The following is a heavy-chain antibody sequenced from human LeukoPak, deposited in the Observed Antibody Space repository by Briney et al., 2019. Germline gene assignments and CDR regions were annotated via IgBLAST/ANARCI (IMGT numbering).Heavy chain of an antibody. Sequence: GSSVKVSCKASGGTFSSYAISWVRQAPGQGLEWMGRIIPILGIANYAQKFQGRVTITADKSTSTAYMELSSLRSEDTAVYYCAREVQGGGRFDYGGQGTLATVSS. D-gene: IGHD3-10*01. V-gene: IGHV1-69*04. J-gene: IGHJ4*02. CDR2: IIPILGIA. CDR1: GGTFSSYA. CDR3: AREVQGGGRFDY.